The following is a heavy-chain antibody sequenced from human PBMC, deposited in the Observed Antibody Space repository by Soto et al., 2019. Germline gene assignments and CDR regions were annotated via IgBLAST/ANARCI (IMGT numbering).Heavy chain of an antibody. D-gene: IGHD3-22*01. CDR1: GGSFSGYY. V-gene: IGHV4-34*01. CDR3: ARDRSSGYYLGAWFDP. J-gene: IGHJ5*02. CDR2: INHSGST. Sequence: PSETLSLTCAVYGGSFSGYYWSWIRQPPGKGLEWIGEINHSGSTNYNPSLKSRVTISVDTSKNQFSLKLSSVTAADTAVYYCARDRSSGYYLGAWFDPWGQGTLVTVS.